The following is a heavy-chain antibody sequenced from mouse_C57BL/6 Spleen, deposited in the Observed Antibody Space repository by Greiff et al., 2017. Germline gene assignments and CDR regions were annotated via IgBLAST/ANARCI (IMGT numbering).Heavy chain of an antibody. CDR2: IDPSDSST. V-gene: IGHV1-69*01. D-gene: IGHD1-1*01. CDR3: ARDGSLAY. J-gene: IGHJ3*01. Sequence: VQLQQPGAELVMPGASVKLSCKASGYTFTSYWLHWVKHSPGQGLECIGEIDPSDSSTNYHQKFKGKSTLTVDKSSSTAYMQLSSLTSDDSAVYYCARDGSLAYWGQGTLVTVSA. CDR1: GYTFTSYW.